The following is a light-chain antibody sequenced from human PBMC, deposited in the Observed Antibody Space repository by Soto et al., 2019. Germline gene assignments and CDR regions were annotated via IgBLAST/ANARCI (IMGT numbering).Light chain of an antibody. CDR2: RST. Sequence: QAVVTQPPSASGTPGQRVTISCSGSSSNIGSNYVYWYQQLPGTAPKLLIFRSTQRPSGVPDRFSGSKSGTSASLAISGLRSEDEADYYCAAWDDSLSGVVFGGGTKLTVL. CDR3: AAWDDSLSGVV. J-gene: IGLJ2*01. CDR1: SSNIGSNY. V-gene: IGLV1-47*01.